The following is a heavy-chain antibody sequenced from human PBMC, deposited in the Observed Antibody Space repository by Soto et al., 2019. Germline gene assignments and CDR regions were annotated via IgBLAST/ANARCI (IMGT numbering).Heavy chain of an antibody. CDR3: ASDRGIFGVVITRFYYYGMDV. CDR2: ISAYNGNT. Sequence: QVQLVQSGAEVKKPGASVKVSGKASGCTFTSYGISWVRQAPGQGLEWMGWISAYNGNTNYAQKLQGRVTMTTDTSTSTAYMELRSLRSDDTAVYYCASDRGIFGVVITRFYYYGMDVWGQGTTVTVSS. CDR1: GCTFTSYG. D-gene: IGHD3-3*01. J-gene: IGHJ6*02. V-gene: IGHV1-18*04.